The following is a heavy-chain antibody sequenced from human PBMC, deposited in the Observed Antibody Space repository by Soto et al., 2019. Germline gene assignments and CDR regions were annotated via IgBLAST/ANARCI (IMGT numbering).Heavy chain of an antibody. CDR3: AKAHPLGHYYDSSGYYRPTTYYFDY. CDR2: ISSSSSYI. V-gene: IGHV3-21*01. Sequence: GGSLRLSCAASGFTFSSYSMNWVRQAPGKGLEWVSSISSSSSYIYYADSVKGRFTISRDNSKNTLYLQMNSLRAEDTAVYYCAKAHPLGHYYDSSGYYRPTTYYFDYWGQGTLVTVSS. D-gene: IGHD3-22*01. CDR1: GFTFSSYS. J-gene: IGHJ4*02.